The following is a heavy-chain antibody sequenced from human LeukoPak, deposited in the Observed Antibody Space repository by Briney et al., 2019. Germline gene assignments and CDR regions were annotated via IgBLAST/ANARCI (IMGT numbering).Heavy chain of an antibody. CDR1: GGSFSGYY. D-gene: IGHD1-26*01. J-gene: IGHJ4*02. CDR3: ARSGSYDPFDY. Sequence: PSETLSLTCAVYGGSFSGYYWSWIRQPPGEGLEWIGEINHSGSTNYNPSLKSRVTISVDTSKNQFSLKLSSVTAADTAVYYCARSGSYDPFDYWGQGTLVTVS. CDR2: INHSGST. V-gene: IGHV4-34*01.